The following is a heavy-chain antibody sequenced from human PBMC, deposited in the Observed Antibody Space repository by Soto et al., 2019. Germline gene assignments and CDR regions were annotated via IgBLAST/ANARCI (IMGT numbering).Heavy chain of an antibody. CDR2: ISGSGGST. V-gene: IGHV3-23*01. CDR1: GFTFSSYA. J-gene: IGHJ4*02. D-gene: IGHD6-19*01. Sequence: EVQLLESGGGLVQPGGSLRLSCAASGFTFSSYAMSWVRQAPGKGLEWVSAISGSGGSTYYADSVKGRFTISRDNSKNTLYRKMNSLRAEETAVYYCAKGGGWLEYYFDYWGQGTLVTVSS. CDR3: AKGGGWLEYYFDY.